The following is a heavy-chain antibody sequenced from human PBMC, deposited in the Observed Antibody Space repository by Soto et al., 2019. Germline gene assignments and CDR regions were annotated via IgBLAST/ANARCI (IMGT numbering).Heavy chain of an antibody. J-gene: IGHJ6*02. D-gene: IGHD3-16*01. CDR2: IDVDSGST. Sequence: ASVKVSGKPPGYPFTAFYMHWFQKALGQRLEWIGWIDVDSGSTNYAQKFQERVTMTRDTSTSTAYMELSSLGSEDTAVYYCARMRLGVDAAYHGMDVWGQGTTVTVSS. CDR1: GYPFTAFY. CDR3: ARMRLGVDAAYHGMDV. V-gene: IGHV1-2*02.